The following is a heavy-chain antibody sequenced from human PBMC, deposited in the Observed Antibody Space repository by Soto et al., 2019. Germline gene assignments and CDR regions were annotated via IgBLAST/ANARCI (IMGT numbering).Heavy chain of an antibody. V-gene: IGHV1-8*02. CDR1: GYTFINLD. Sequence: ASVKVSCKASGYTFINLDISWVRQAAGQGLEWLGWMNPGSGKTGYASKFQGRVAMTRDASTGTSHLELSSLTSDDTAVYYCARMASAGTLKWFDPRGQGTLVTVSS. CDR3: ARMASAGTLKWFDP. D-gene: IGHD6-13*01. J-gene: IGHJ5*02. CDR2: MNPGSGKT.